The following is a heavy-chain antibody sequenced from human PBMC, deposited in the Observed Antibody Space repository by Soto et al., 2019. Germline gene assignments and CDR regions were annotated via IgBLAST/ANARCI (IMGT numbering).Heavy chain of an antibody. J-gene: IGHJ5*02. D-gene: IGHD3-22*01. V-gene: IGHV1-69*13. CDR3: ARGFSGYYDSSGHNIWFAP. CDR2: IIPIFGTA. CDR1: GGTFSSYA. Sequence: SVKVSCKASGGTFSSYAISWVRQAPGQGLEWMGGIIPIFGTANYAQKFQGRVTITADESTSTAYMELSSLRSEDTAVYYCARGFSGYYDSSGHNIWFAPWAQGTLVTVSS.